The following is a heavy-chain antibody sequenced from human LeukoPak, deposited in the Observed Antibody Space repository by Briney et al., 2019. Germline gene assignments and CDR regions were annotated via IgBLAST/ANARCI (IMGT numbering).Heavy chain of an antibody. D-gene: IGHD6-13*01. V-gene: IGHV1-2*02. Sequence: ASVKVSCKASGYTFTGYYMHWVRQAPGQGLEWMGWINPNSGGTNYAQKFQGRVTMTRDTSISTAYMELSRLRSDDTAVDYCATNAGIAAAGRSDTKYYFDYWGQGTLVTVSS. J-gene: IGHJ4*02. CDR3: ATNAGIAAAGRSDTKYYFDY. CDR2: INPNSGGT. CDR1: GYTFTGYY.